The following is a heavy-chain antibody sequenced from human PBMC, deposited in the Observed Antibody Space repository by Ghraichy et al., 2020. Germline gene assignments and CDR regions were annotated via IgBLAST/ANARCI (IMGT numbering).Heavy chain of an antibody. Sequence: GGSLRLSCAASGFTFRNYWMHWVRQAPGKRLEWLGQINPGGTDRYFVDSLEGRLTISRDNAENSLYVEMNSLRADDTAVYFCAGGTSAVPGFDYWGRGTLVTVSS. CDR2: INPGGTDR. CDR1: GFTFRNYW. J-gene: IGHJ4*02. D-gene: IGHD2-2*01. CDR3: AGGTSAVPGFDY. V-gene: IGHV3-7*01.